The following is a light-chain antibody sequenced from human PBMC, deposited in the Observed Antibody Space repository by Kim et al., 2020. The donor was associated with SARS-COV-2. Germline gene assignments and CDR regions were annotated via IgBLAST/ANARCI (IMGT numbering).Light chain of an antibody. V-gene: IGKV1-5*01. CDR3: QQDHIYSCC. CDR1: QSISTW. Sequence: GDRVTITFRASQSISTWLAWYQQKPGKATKLLIYDASSLESGVKSRLSGSGSGTELTLTISSLQPDDFASYYCQQDHIYSCCFGQGTKL. J-gene: IGKJ2*03. CDR2: DAS.